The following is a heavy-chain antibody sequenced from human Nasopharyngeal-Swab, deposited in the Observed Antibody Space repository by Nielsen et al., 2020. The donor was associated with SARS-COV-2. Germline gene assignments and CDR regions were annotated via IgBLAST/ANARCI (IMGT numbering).Heavy chain of an antibody. D-gene: IGHD4-17*01. J-gene: IGHJ6*03. Sequence: ASVKVSCKASGYNFTSYYMHWVRQAPGQGLEWMGIINPSGGSTSYAQKFQGRVTMTRDTSTSTVYMELSSLRSEDTAVYYCARDNGDYDPGYYYYYMDVWGKGTTVTVSS. CDR3: ARDNGDYDPGYYYYYMDV. CDR1: GYNFTSYY. V-gene: IGHV1-46*01. CDR2: INPSGGST.